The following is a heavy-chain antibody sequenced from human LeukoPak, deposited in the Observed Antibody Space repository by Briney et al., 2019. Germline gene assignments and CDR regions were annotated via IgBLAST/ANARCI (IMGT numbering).Heavy chain of an antibody. D-gene: IGHD3-22*01. J-gene: IGHJ4*02. CDR1: GGSISSSSYY. Sequence: SETLSLTCTVSGGSISSSSYYWGWIRQPPGKGLEWIGSIYYRGITYYNPSLKSRVNISVDTSKNQFSLKLSSVTAADTAVYYCARVVYDSSTYPKSYFDFWGQGTLVTVSS. CDR3: ARVVYDSSTYPKSYFDF. CDR2: IYYRGIT. V-gene: IGHV4-39*07.